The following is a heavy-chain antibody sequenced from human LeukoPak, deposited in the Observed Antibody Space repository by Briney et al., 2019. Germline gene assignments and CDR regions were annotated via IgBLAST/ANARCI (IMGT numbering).Heavy chain of an antibody. Sequence: GESLKISCKGSGYSFTSYWIGWVRQMPGKGLEWMGIIYPGDSDTRYSPSFQGQVTISADKSISTAYLQWSSLKASDTAMYYCARQTHYYGSGSYYNYYYYYMDVWGKGTTVTISS. CDR1: GYSFTSYW. V-gene: IGHV5-51*01. D-gene: IGHD3-10*01. CDR2: IYPGDSDT. J-gene: IGHJ6*03. CDR3: ARQTHYYGSGSYYNYYYYYMDV.